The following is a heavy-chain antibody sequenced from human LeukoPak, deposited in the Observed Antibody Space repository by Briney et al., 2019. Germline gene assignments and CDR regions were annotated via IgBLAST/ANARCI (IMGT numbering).Heavy chain of an antibody. D-gene: IGHD3-22*01. CDR3: ARGQYYYDSSGSLRFDP. CDR1: GYTFTGYY. V-gene: IGHV1-2*02. Sequence: ASVKVSCKASGYTFTGYYMHWVRQAPGQGLEWVGWINPNSGGTNYAQKFQGRVTMTRDTSISTAYMELSRLRSDDTAVYYCARGQYYYDSSGSLRFDPWGQGTLVTVSS. CDR2: INPNSGGT. J-gene: IGHJ5*02.